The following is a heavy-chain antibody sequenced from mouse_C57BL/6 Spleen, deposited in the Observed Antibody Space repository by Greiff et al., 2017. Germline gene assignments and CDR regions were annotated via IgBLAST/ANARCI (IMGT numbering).Heavy chain of an antibody. V-gene: IGHV1-42*01. Sequence: EVQLQQSGPELVKPGASVKISCKASGYSFTGYYMNWVKQSPENSLEWIGEINPSTGGTTYNQKFKAKATLTVDKSSSTAYMQLKSLTSEDSAVYYCANYYGSNWYFDVWGTGTTVTVSS. D-gene: IGHD1-1*01. CDR3: ANYYGSNWYFDV. CDR1: GYSFTGYY. CDR2: INPSTGGT. J-gene: IGHJ1*03.